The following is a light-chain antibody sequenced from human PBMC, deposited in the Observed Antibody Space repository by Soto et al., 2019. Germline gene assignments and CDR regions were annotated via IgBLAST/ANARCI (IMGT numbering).Light chain of an antibody. Sequence: DIRMTQSPSSLSASVGDIVTITCRASQSISSYLNWYQQKPGKAPKLLIYAASSLQSGVPSRFRGGGSGTDFTLTIISLQPEDFATYYCQQSYRTPFTFGQGTRLEIK. CDR1: QSISSY. CDR3: QQSYRTPFT. J-gene: IGKJ5*01. CDR2: AAS. V-gene: IGKV1-39*01.